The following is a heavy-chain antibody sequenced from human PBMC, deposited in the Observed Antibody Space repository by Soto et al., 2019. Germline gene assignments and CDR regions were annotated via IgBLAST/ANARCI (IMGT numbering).Heavy chain of an antibody. J-gene: IGHJ4*02. V-gene: IGHV3-23*01. CDR3: AKSWYDFWSGYYMDY. Sequence: EVQLLESGGGLVQPGGSLRLSCAASGFTFSSYAITWVRQAPGKGLEWVSLISGSGDSTYYADSVKGRFTISRDNSKKPVRLQMNSLRAENTALYYCAKSWYDFWSGYYMDYWGQGTLVTVSS. CDR2: ISGSGDST. D-gene: IGHD3-3*01. CDR1: GFTFSSYA.